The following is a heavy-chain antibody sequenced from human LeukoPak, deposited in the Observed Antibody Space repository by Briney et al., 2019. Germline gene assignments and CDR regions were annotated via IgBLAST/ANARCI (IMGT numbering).Heavy chain of an antibody. V-gene: IGHV1-46*01. CDR1: GYTFTFYY. D-gene: IGHD6-13*01. CDR2: INSSGGST. CDR3: ARILPNTSSNPAAGDALDI. Sequence: GASVKVSCKASGYTFTFYYMHWVRQAPGQGLEWMGIINSSGGSTSYAQKFQGRVTMTRDTSTSTVYMELSSLRSEDTAVYYCARILPNTSSNPAAGDALDIWGQGTMVTVSS. J-gene: IGHJ3*02.